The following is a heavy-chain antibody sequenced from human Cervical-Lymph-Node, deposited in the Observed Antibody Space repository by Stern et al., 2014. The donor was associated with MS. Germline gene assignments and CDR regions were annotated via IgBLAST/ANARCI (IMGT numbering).Heavy chain of an antibody. CDR3: ASNTYSYGYGVDD. V-gene: IGHV3-30*09. D-gene: IGHD5-18*01. CDR1: GVTFSSRT. CDR2: ISSDGSNE. Sequence: VQLVESGGGVVQPGRSLRLSCAVSGVTFSSRTMHWVRQAPGKGLEWVAVISSDGSNEYYADSLKGRFAISRDNSQNTLFLQMTNLRPEDTAVYYCASNTYSYGYGVDDWGPGTLVTVSS. J-gene: IGHJ4*02.